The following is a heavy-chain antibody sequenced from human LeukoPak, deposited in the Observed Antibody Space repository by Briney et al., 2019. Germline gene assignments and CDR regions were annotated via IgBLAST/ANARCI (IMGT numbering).Heavy chain of an antibody. CDR1: GYTFTSYA. Sequence: ASVKVSCKASGYTFTSYAMHWVRQAPGQRLEWMGWINAGNGNTKYSQKFQGRVTMTRNTSISTAYMELSSLRSEDTAVYYCARGERAAAGGPWGQGTLVTVSS. V-gene: IGHV1-3*01. CDR2: INAGNGNT. D-gene: IGHD6-13*01. J-gene: IGHJ5*02. CDR3: ARGERAAAGGP.